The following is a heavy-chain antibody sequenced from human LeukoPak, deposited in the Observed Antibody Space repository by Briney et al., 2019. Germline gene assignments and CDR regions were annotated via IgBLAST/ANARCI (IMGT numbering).Heavy chain of an antibody. CDR1: GFMFDDYG. V-gene: IGHV3-20*04. CDR3: AREPDTAMRTGAFDI. D-gene: IGHD5-18*01. J-gene: IGHJ3*02. CDR2: INWNGGRT. Sequence: GGSLRLSCAASGFMFDDYGMSWVRQAPGKGLEWVSGINWNGGRTGYADSVKGRITISKDNSKNTLYLQMNSLRSEDAAVYYCAREPDTAMRTGAFDIWGQGTVVTVSS.